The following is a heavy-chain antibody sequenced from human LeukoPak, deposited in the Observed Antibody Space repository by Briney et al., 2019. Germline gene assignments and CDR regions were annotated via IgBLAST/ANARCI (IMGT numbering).Heavy chain of an antibody. J-gene: IGHJ3*02. Sequence: PSETLSLTCTVSGGSISTYYGNWIRQPPGKGLEWIGYIYYSGSTNYNPSLKSRVTISVDTSKNQFSLKLSSVTAADTAVYYCARVLSDADAFDIWGQGTMVTVSS. CDR2: IYYSGST. CDR3: ARVLSDADAFDI. V-gene: IGHV4-59*01. CDR1: GGSISTYY.